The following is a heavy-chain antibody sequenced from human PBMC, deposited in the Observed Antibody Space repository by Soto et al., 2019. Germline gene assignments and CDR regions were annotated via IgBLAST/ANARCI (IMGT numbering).Heavy chain of an antibody. Sequence: GASVKVSCKASGYTFTYRYLHWVRQAPGQALEWMGWITPFNGNTNYAQKFQDRVTITRDRSMSTAYMELSSLRSGDTAMYYCASTQEGYYYGMDVWGQGTTVTVSS. CDR3: ASTQEGYYYGMDV. CDR2: ITPFNGNT. V-gene: IGHV1-45*02. CDR1: GYTFTYRY. J-gene: IGHJ6*02.